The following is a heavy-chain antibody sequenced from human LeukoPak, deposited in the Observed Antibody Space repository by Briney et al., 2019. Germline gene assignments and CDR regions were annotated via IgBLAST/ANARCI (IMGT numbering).Heavy chain of an antibody. J-gene: IGHJ3*02. V-gene: IGHV4-34*01. CDR2: INHSGST. D-gene: IGHD3-9*01. CDR3: ATASVLRYFDWLWYAFDI. Sequence: SETLSLTCAVYGGSFSGYYWSWIRQPPGKGLEWIGEINHSGSTNYNPSLKSRVTISVDTSKNQFSLKLSSVTAADTAVYYCATASVLRYFDWLWYAFDIWGQGTMVTLSS. CDR1: GGSFSGYY.